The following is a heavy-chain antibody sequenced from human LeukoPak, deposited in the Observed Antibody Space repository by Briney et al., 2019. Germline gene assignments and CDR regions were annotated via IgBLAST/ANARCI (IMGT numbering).Heavy chain of an antibody. D-gene: IGHD3-9*01. V-gene: IGHV3-66*01. CDR3: ARDVDYDILTGPFDY. CDR2: IYSGGST. J-gene: IGHJ4*02. CDR1: GFTVSSNY. Sequence: PGGSLRLSCAASGFTVSSNYMSWVRHAPGKGLEWVSVIYSGGSTYYADSVKGRFTISRDNSKNTLYLQMNSLRAEDTAVYYCARDVDYDILTGPFDYWGQGTLVTVSS.